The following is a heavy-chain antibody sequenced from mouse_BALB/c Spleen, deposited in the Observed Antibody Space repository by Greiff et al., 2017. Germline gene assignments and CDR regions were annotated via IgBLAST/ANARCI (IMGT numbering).Heavy chain of an antibody. CDR1: GFTFSSFG. V-gene: IGHV5-17*02. J-gene: IGHJ3*01. CDR3: ARPYGNYAWFAY. CDR2: ISSGSSTI. D-gene: IGHD2-1*01. Sequence: EVQVVESGGGLVQPGGSRKLSCAASGFTFSSFGMHWVRQAPEKGLEWVAYISSGSSTIYYADTVKGRFTISRDNPKNTLFLQMTSLRSEDTAMYYCARPYGNYAWFAYWGQGTLVTVSA.